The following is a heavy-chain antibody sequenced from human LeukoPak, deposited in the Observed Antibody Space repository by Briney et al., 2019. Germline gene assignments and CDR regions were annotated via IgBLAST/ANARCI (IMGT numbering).Heavy chain of an antibody. J-gene: IGHJ6*02. CDR1: GYMFTGYY. CDR2: INPNSGGT. D-gene: IGHD3-9*01. V-gene: IGHV1-2*02. Sequence: ASVKVSCKASGYMFTGYYMHWVRQAPGQGLEWMGWINPNSGGTNYAQKFQGRVTMTRDTSISTAYMELSRLRSDDTAVYYCARGDILTGYWYYYYYGMDVWGQGTTVTVSS. CDR3: ARGDILTGYWYYYYYGMDV.